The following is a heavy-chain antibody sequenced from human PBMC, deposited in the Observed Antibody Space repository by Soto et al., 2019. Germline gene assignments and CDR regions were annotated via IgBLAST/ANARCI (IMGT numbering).Heavy chain of an antibody. CDR1: GGSFSCHC. V-gene: IGHV4-34*01. D-gene: IGHD3-16*01. Sequence: SETLSLTCAVYGGSFSCHCWSWIRQPPGKGLEWIGEINHSGGTYYNPSLKSRVTISVDTSKNQFSLKLSSVTAADTAVYYCARDDADYYYYGMDVWGQGTTVTVSS. CDR3: ARDDADYYYYGMDV. CDR2: INHSGGT. J-gene: IGHJ6*02.